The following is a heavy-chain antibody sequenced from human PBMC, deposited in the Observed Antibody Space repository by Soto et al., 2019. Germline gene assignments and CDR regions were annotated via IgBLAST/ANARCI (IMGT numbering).Heavy chain of an antibody. V-gene: IGHV4-4*07. CDR2: MYTTGST. Sequence: PSETLSLTCTVSGGSLSSFYCSWIRQPAGKGLEWIGRMYTTGSTNYNPSLKSRVTMSVDTSKNHFSLTLTSVTAAETAVYYCMIEYDGYPKYCGQGTPVTVSS. D-gene: IGHD5-18*01. J-gene: IGHJ4*02. CDR3: MIEYDGYPKY. CDR1: GGSLSSFY.